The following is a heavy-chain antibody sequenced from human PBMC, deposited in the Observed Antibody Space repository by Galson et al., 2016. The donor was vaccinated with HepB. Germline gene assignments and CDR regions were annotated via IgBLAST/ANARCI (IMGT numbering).Heavy chain of an antibody. J-gene: IGHJ5*02. V-gene: IGHV4-39*02. D-gene: IGHD3-10*01. CDR1: GGSITSYNYY. Sequence: SETLSLTCTVSGGSITSYNYYWGWIRQPPGKGLEWIGSIYYSGSTYYNPSLKSRLTMSVDTSRSAFSLRLCSVTAADTAVYYCARHYYDSGRHYFDPWGQGTLVTVSS. CDR2: IYYSGST. CDR3: ARHYYDSGRHYFDP.